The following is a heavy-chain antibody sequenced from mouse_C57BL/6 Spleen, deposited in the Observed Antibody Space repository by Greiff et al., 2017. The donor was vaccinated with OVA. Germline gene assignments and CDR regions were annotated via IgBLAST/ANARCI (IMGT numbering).Heavy chain of an antibody. J-gene: IGHJ4*01. CDR1: GFTFSSYG. D-gene: IGHD2-2*01. CDR3: ARYGYEGYYAMDY. V-gene: IGHV5-6*01. CDR2: ISSGGSYT. Sequence: EVQRVESGGDLVKPGGSLKLSCAASGFTFSSYGMSWVRQTPDKRLEWVATISSGGSYTYDPDSVKGRFTISRDNAKNTLYLQMSRLKSEDTAMYYCARYGYEGYYAMDYWGQGTSVTVSS.